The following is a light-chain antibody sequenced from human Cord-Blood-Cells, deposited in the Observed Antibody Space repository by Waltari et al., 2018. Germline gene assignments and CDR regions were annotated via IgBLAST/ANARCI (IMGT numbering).Light chain of an antibody. J-gene: IGKJ3*01. V-gene: IGKV3-20*01. Sequence: EIALTQSPGTLSLSPGDRATLSCRASQSVSSRYLAWYQQKPGQAPRLLIYGASSRATGIPDRFSGSGSGTDFTLTISRLEPEDFAVYYCQQYGSSPPFTFGPGTKVDIK. CDR1: QSVSSRY. CDR3: QQYGSSPPFT. CDR2: GAS.